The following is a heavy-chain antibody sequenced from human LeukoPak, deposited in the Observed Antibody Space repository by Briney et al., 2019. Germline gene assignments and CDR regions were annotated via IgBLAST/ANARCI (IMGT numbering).Heavy chain of an antibody. CDR3: ARGGTGYSSGWLRAFDI. CDR2: INPNSGGP. D-gene: IGHD6-19*01. V-gene: IGHV1-2*02. J-gene: IGHJ3*02. Sequence: ASVKVSCKASGYTFTDYYLHWVRQAPGQGLEWMGWINPNSGGPNYAQKFQGRVTMTRDTSISTVYMELSSLRSDDTAVYYCARGGTGYSSGWLRAFDIWGQGTMVTVSS. CDR1: GYTFTDYY.